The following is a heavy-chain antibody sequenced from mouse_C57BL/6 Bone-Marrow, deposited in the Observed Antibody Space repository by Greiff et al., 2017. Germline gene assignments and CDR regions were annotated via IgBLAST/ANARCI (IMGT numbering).Heavy chain of an antibody. CDR3: ARRGLLRLFDY. CDR2: ISSGGSYT. J-gene: IGHJ2*01. CDR1: GFTFSSYG. D-gene: IGHD1-2*01. Sequence: EVKLMESGGDLVKPGGSLKLSCAASGFTFSSYGMSWVRQTPDKRLEWVATISSGGSYTYYPDSVKGRFTISRDNAKNTLYLQMSSLKSEDTAMYYCARRGLLRLFDYWDQGTTLTVSS. V-gene: IGHV5-6*02.